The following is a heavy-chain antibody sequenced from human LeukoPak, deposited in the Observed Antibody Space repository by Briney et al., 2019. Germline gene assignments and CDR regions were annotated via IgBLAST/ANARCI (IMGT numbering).Heavy chain of an antibody. J-gene: IGHJ4*02. CDR3: ARKPAAIVEYYFDY. Sequence: SETLSLTCAVSGGSISSSNWWSWVRQPPGKGLEWIGEIYHSGSTNYNPSLKSRVTISVDKSKNQFSLKLSSVTAADTAVYYCARKPAAIVEYYFDYWGQGTLVTVSS. CDR1: GGSISSSNW. CDR2: IYHSGST. D-gene: IGHD2-2*02. V-gene: IGHV4-4*02.